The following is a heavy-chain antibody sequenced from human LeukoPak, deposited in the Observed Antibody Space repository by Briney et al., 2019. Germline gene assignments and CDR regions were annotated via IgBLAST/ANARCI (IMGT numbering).Heavy chain of an antibody. Sequence: SETLSLTCIVSTDSISSANYYWGWIRQPPGKGLEYIGTIYYSGNTYYSTSLKSRVTISLDTSRRQFSLRLSSVTAADTAVYFCARLPSTGTNAFDLWGQGTLVSVSS. CDR2: IYYSGNT. V-gene: IGHV4-39*07. J-gene: IGHJ3*01. CDR1: TDSISSANYY. CDR3: ARLPSTGTNAFDL. D-gene: IGHD1-7*01.